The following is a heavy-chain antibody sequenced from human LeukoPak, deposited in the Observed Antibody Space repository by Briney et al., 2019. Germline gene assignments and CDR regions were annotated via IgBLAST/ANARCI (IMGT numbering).Heavy chain of an antibody. D-gene: IGHD5/OR15-5a*01. J-gene: IGHJ5*02. Sequence: SETLSLTCTVFGASINSNYWSWIRQSPGKGLEWIGYVHDSGSTNYNPSLKSRVTISEDTSKNQFSLKLTSVTAADTAVYYCARESRSQRYNWFDPWGQGTLVTVSS. V-gene: IGHV4-59*01. CDR3: ARESRSQRYNWFDP. CDR2: VHDSGST. CDR1: GASINSNY.